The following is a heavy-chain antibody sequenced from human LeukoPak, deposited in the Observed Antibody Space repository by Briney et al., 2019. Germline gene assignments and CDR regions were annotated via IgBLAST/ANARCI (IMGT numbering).Heavy chain of an antibody. J-gene: IGHJ3*02. D-gene: IGHD4-23*01. CDR3: ARATTVVTPSSRRAFDI. CDR2: IYYSGST. CDR1: GGSISSYY. V-gene: IGHV4-59*01. Sequence: PSETLSPTCTVSGGSISSYYWSWIRQPPGKGLEWIGYIYYSGSTNYNPSLKSRVTISVDTSKNQFSLKLSSVTAADTAVYYCARATTVVTPSSRRAFDIWGQGTMVTVSS.